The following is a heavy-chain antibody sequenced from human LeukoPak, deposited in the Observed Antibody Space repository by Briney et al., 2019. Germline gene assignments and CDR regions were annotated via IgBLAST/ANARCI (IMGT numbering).Heavy chain of an antibody. CDR1: GYTFTSYG. CDR3: ARGLWLAVAGRGAFDI. CDR2: ISAYNGNT. J-gene: IGHJ3*02. Sequence: ASVKVSCKASGYTFTSYGISWVRQAPGQGLEWMGWISAYNGNTNYAQKFQGRVTMTRDTSISTAYMELSRLRSDDTAVYYCARGLWLAVAGRGAFDIWGQGTMVTVSS. D-gene: IGHD6-19*01. V-gene: IGHV1-18*01.